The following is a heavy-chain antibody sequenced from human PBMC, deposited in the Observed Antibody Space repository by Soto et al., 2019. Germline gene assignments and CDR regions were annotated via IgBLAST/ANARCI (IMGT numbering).Heavy chain of an antibody. CDR3: ARGGLHLGEFSLGQFDS. CDR1: GVSVTGGNFF. V-gene: IGHV4-61*01. Sequence: QVQLQGSGPRLVKPSEALSLSCTVSGVSVTGGNFFWCWVRQPPGKTLEWLGCISNSETTNSNPSPKSRLTLSLDTSRNQFSLRLNSVTAADTAVYFCARGGLHLGEFSLGQFDSWGQGTLVNVSS. J-gene: IGHJ4*02. D-gene: IGHD3-16*02. CDR2: ISNSETT.